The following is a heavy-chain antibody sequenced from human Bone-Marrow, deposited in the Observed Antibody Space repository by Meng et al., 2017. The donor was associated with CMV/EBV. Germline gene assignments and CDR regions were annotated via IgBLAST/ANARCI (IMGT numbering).Heavy chain of an antibody. D-gene: IGHD3-10*01. V-gene: IGHV3-74*01. CDR1: GFTFSSYW. J-gene: IGHJ4*02. CDR3: ANLGYGSGRRAY. Sequence: GGSLRLSCAASGFTFSSYWMHWVRQAPGKGLVWVSRINSDGSSTSYADSVKGRFTISRDNAKNTLYLQMNSLRAEDTAVYYCANLGYGSGRRAYWGQGTLVTVSS. CDR2: INSDGSST.